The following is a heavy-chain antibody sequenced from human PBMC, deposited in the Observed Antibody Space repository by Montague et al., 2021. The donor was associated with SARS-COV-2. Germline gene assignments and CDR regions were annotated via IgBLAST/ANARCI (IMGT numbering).Heavy chain of an antibody. Sequence: TLSLTCTVSGGSISSGSYYWSWIRQPAGKGLEWIGRIYTSGSTNYNPSLKSRVTISVDTSKNQFSLKLSSVTAADTAVYYCARGLRQLVLFDYYYYGMDVWGQGTTVTVSS. CDR2: IYTSGST. J-gene: IGHJ6*02. V-gene: IGHV4-61*02. D-gene: IGHD6-13*01. CDR3: ARGLRQLVLFDYYYYGMDV. CDR1: GGSISSGSYY.